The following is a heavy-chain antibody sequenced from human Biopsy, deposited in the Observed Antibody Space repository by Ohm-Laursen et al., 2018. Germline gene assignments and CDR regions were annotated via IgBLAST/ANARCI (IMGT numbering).Heavy chain of an antibody. CDR1: GFTFSSYG. V-gene: IGHV3-23*01. Sequence: SLRLSCTASGFTFSSYGMNWVRQAPGKGLEWVSTISGSGGSTYYADSVKGRFTISRDASKNTLYLLMNSLRAEDTAMYYCAKGGYCTTTSCYMDVDYWGQGTLVTVSS. J-gene: IGHJ4*02. CDR3: AKGGYCTTTSCYMDVDY. CDR2: ISGSGGST. D-gene: IGHD2-2*02.